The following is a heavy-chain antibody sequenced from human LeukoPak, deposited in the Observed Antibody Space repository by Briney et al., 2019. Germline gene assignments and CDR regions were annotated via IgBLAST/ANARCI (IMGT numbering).Heavy chain of an antibody. V-gene: IGHV4-39*01. D-gene: IGHD6-13*01. J-gene: IGHJ6*02. CDR1: GGSISSSSYY. CDR2: IYYSGST. CDR3: AGQISSSWYYYYGMDV. Sequence: PSETLSLTCTVSGGSISSSSYYWGWIRQPPGKGLEWIGSIYYSGSTYYNPSLKSRVTISVDTSKNQFSLKLSSVTAADTAVYYCAGQISSSWYYYYGMDVWGQGTTVTVSS.